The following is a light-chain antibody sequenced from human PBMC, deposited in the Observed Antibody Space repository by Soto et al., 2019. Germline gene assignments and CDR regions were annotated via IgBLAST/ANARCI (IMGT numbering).Light chain of an antibody. J-gene: IGKJ1*01. CDR2: KAS. CDR3: QQYNSYS. CDR1: QSISNW. V-gene: IGKV1-5*03. Sequence: DIQMTQSPSTLSAYVGDRVTITCRASQSISNWLAWYQQKPGEAPNLLIYKASTLESGVPSRFSGSGSGTEFTLTISSLQPDDFATYYCQQYNSYSFGQGTKVDIK.